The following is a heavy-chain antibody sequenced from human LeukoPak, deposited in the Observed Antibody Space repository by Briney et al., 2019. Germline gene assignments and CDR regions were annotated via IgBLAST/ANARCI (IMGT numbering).Heavy chain of an antibody. J-gene: IGHJ3*02. D-gene: IGHD5-24*01. CDR1: GGSISSYY. Sequence: PSETLSLTCTVSGGSISSYYWSWIRQPAGKGLEWIGRIYTSGSTNYNPSLKSRVTISVDTSKNQFSLKLSSVTAADTAVYYCARDGYNYRLAANDAFDIWGQGTTVTVSS. CDR2: IYTSGST. CDR3: ARDGYNYRLAANDAFDI. V-gene: IGHV4-4*07.